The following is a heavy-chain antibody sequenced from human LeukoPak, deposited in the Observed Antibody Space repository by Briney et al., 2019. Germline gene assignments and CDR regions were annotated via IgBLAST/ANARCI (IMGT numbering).Heavy chain of an antibody. CDR1: GGTFSSYA. V-gene: IGHV1-69*04. Sequence: SVKASCKASGGTFSSYAISWVRQAPGQGLEWMGRIIPILGIANYAQKFQGRVTITADKSTSTAYMELSSLRSEDTAVYYCARRAIGMTTVTDNWFDPWGQGTLVTVSS. CDR3: ARRAIGMTTVTDNWFDP. CDR2: IIPILGIA. D-gene: IGHD4-17*01. J-gene: IGHJ5*02.